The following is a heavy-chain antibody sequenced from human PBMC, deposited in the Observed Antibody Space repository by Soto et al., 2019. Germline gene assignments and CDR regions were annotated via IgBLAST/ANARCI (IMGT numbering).Heavy chain of an antibody. CDR3: AKDWDLWFGEFGAFDI. D-gene: IGHD3-10*01. V-gene: IGHV3-23*01. CDR2: ISGSGGST. CDR1: GFTFSSYA. Sequence: GGSLRLSCAASGFTFSSYAMSWVRQAPGKGLEWVSAISGSGGSTYYADSVKGRFTISRDNSKNTLYLQMNSLRAEDTAVYYCAKDWDLWFGEFGAFDIGGQGTMGTVAS. J-gene: IGHJ3*02.